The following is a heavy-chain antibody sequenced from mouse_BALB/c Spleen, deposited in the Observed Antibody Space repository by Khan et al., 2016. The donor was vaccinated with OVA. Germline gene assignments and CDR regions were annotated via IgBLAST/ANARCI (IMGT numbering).Heavy chain of an antibody. CDR3: ARVYGGDFDY. CDR1: GYSITSDYA. V-gene: IGHV3-2*02. D-gene: IGHD1-1*01. CDR2: ISYSGNT. Sequence: EVKLEVSGPGLVKPSQSLSLTCTVTGYSITSDYAWNWIRQFPGNKLEWMGFISYSGNTNYNPSLKSRISITRDTSKYQFFLQLNSVTTEDTATYYCARVYGGDFDYWGQGTTLTVSS. J-gene: IGHJ2*01.